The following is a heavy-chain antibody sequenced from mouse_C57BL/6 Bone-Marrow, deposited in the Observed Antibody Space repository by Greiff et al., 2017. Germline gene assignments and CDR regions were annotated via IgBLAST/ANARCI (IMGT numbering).Heavy chain of an antibody. V-gene: IGHV10-1*01. CDR2: IRSKSNNYAT. CDR3: VRITHLGAMDY. J-gene: IGHJ4*01. D-gene: IGHD1-1*01. CDR1: GFSFNTYA. Sequence: EVKLMESGGGLVQPKGSLKLSCAASGFSFNTYAMNWVRQAPGKGLEWVARIRSKSNNYATYYADSVKDRFTISRDDSESMLYLQMNNLKTEDTAMYYCVRITHLGAMDYWGQGTSVTVSS.